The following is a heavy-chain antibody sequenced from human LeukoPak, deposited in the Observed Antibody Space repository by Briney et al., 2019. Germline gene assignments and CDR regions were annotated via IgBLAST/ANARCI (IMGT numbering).Heavy chain of an antibody. CDR3: AGDILTGYSYYFDY. CDR2: IKQDGSEK. J-gene: IGHJ4*02. D-gene: IGHD3-9*01. V-gene: IGHV3-7*01. CDR1: GFTFSSYW. Sequence: PGGSLRLSCAASGFTFSSYWMSWVRQAPGKGLEWVANIKQDGSEKYYVDSVKGRFTISRDNAKNSLYLQMNSLRAEDTAVYYCAGDILTGYSYYFDYWGQGTLVTVSS.